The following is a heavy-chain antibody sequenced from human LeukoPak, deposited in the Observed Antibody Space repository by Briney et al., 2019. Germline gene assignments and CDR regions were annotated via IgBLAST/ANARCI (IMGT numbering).Heavy chain of an antibody. CDR1: GGTFRGYY. CDR3: ARVWLYDSSGYYLGNWFDP. V-gene: IGHV4-34*01. Sequence: SETLSLTCAVYGGTFRGYYWSWIRQPPGKGLEWIGEIHYTGATNYKPSLKGRVTISGDPSKNQVSLRVSSVTAADTAVYYCARVWLYDSSGYYLGNWFDPWGQGTLVTVSS. J-gene: IGHJ5*02. CDR2: IHYTGAT. D-gene: IGHD3-22*01.